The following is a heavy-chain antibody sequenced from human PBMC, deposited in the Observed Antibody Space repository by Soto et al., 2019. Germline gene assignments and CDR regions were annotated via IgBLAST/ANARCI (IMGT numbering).Heavy chain of an antibody. J-gene: IGHJ6*02. CDR1: GFTFSSYA. V-gene: IGHV3-23*01. Sequence: GGSLRLSCAASGFTFSSYAMSWVRQAPGKGLEWVSAISGSGGSTYYADSVKGRFTISRDNSKNTLYLQMNSLRAEDTAVYYCAKGQPPPDYDFWSGYYSDLVGGYGMDVWGQGTTVTVSS. CDR3: AKGQPPPDYDFWSGYYSDLVGGYGMDV. CDR2: ISGSGGST. D-gene: IGHD3-3*01.